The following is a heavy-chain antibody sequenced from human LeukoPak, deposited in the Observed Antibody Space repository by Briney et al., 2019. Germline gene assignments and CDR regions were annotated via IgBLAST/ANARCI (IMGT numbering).Heavy chain of an antibody. CDR1: GFTFSNYA. J-gene: IGHJ4*02. CDR2: ISGSVDRT. D-gene: IGHD2-15*01. Sequence: GGSLRLSCAAASGFTFSNYAMNWVRQAPGKGLEWVSSISGSVDRTYYADSVKGRFTVSRDNSKNTLWLQMSSLRAEDTAVYYCARDLRYCSGGCPGYLGQGTLVTVSS. V-gene: IGHV3-23*01. CDR3: ARDLRYCSGGCPGY.